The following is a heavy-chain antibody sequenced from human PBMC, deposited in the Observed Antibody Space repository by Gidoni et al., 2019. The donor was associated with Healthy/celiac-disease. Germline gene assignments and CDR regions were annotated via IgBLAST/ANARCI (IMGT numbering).Heavy chain of an antibody. Sequence: VANIKQDGSEKYYVDSVKGRFTISRDNAKNSLYLQMNSLRAEDTAVYYCARDIGSYTVTTSDYWGQGTLVTVSS. D-gene: IGHD4-17*01. CDR3: ARDIGSYTVTTSDY. V-gene: IGHV3-7*01. CDR2: IKQDGSEK. J-gene: IGHJ4*02.